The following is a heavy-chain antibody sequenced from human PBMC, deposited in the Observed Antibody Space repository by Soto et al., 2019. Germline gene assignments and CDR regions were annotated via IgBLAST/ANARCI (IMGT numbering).Heavy chain of an antibody. D-gene: IGHD1-20*01. V-gene: IGHV3-66*01. CDR3: ARDRARVVYDY. CDR2: IYSDGSGGST. Sequence: EVQLVESGGGLVQSGGSLRLSCAASGFTVSVNYMSWVRQAPGKGLEWVSVIYSDGSGGSTYYADTVKGRFTISRDNSKNTLYLQMNTLRAEDTAVYYCARDRARVVYDYCGQGTLVPVSS. CDR1: GFTVSVNY. J-gene: IGHJ4*02.